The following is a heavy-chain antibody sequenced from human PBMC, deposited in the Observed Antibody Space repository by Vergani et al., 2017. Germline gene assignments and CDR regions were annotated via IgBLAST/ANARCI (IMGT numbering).Heavy chain of an antibody. D-gene: IGHD1-26*01. Sequence: VQLVESGGGVVQPGRSQRLSCAASGFTFSSYAMSWVRQAPGKGLGWVSAISGSGGSTYYADSVKGRFTISRDNSKNTLCLQMNSLRAEDTAVYYCAKAASGSYDYYFDYGGQGTLVTGSS. J-gene: IGHJ4*02. CDR3: AKAASGSYDYYFDY. V-gene: IGHV3-23*04. CDR2: ISGSGGST. CDR1: GFTFSSYA.